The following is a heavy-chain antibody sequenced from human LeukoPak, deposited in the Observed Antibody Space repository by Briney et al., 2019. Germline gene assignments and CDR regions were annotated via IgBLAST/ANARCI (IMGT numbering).Heavy chain of an antibody. J-gene: IGHJ4*02. Sequence: PGGSLRLSCAASGFTFSSYGMHWVRQAPGKGLEWVAVIPYDGSNQDYVDSVKGRFTISRDNSKNTLYLQMNSLRAEDTAVYYCAKDWRPGQHLRTGFDYWGQGTLVTVSS. CDR3: AKDWRPGQHLRTGFDY. V-gene: IGHV3-33*05. D-gene: IGHD6-13*01. CDR2: IPYDGSNQ. CDR1: GFTFSSYG.